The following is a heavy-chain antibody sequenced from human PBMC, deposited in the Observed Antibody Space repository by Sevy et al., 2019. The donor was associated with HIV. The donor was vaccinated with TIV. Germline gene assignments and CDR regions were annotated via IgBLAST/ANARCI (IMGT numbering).Heavy chain of an antibody. V-gene: IGHV3-64D*06. CDR2: ISSNGGSR. J-gene: IGHJ3*02. CDR3: VKAMVHSSEVDTFDI. D-gene: IGHD2-8*01. CDR1: AFSFSGYA. Sequence: GGSLRLSCSASAFSFSGYARHWVRQAPGKGLEYVSAISSNGGSRYYAESVKGRFTISRDNSKSALYLQMSSLRTEDTAVYYCVKAMVHSSEVDTFDIWGQGTMVTVSS.